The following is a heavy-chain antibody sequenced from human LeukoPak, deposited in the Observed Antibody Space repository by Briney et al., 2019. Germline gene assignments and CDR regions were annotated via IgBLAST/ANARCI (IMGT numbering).Heavy chain of an antibody. CDR1: GGSLRSDRHN. CDR2: VDQTGSP. D-gene: IGHD2-15*01. V-gene: IGHV4-39*07. CDR3: ARDLGGYPFFMDV. J-gene: IGHJ6*03. Sequence: SETLSLTCSVSGGSLRSDRHNWAWVRQSADKGLEHIGSVDQTGSPYYNPPLKSRVTISVDTSNKQFSLNLTSVTAADTAVYYCARDLGGYPFFMDVWGRGITVTVSS.